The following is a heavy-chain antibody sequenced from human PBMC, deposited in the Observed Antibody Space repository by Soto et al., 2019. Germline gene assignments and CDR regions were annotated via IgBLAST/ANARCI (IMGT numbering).Heavy chain of an antibody. Sequence: SETLSLTCTVSGGSISSYYWSWIRQPPGKGLEWIGYIYYSGSTNYNPSLKSRVTISVDTSKNQFSLKLSSVTAADTAVYYCATNQLPLHYFDYWGQGTLVTVSS. CDR2: IYYSGST. J-gene: IGHJ4*02. V-gene: IGHV4-59*01. D-gene: IGHD2-2*01. CDR3: ATNQLPLHYFDY. CDR1: GGSISSYY.